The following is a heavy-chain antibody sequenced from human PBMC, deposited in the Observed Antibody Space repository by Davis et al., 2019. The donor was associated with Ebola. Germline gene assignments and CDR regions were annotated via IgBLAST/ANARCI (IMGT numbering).Heavy chain of an antibody. CDR1: GYTFTSYG. CDR3: WRENAEQQLAFDY. CDR2: IIPIFGTA. Sequence: SVKVSCTASGYTFTSYGISWVRQDPGQGLEWMGGIIPIFGTANYEQKVQGRVTITADKSTSTAYMELSSLRSEDTAVYYCWRENAEQQLAFDYWGQGTLVTVSS. D-gene: IGHD6-13*01. V-gene: IGHV1-69*06. J-gene: IGHJ4*02.